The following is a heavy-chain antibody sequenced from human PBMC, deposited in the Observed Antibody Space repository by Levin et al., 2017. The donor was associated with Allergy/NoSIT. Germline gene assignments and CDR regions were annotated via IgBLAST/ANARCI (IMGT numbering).Heavy chain of an antibody. CDR1: GVSINSGSYY. Sequence: SETLSLTCTASGVSINSGSYYWAWIRQPPGKGLEWIATIYYGGSAHYNPSLWSRVTTFVDTSKNQFSLKLSSVTAADTAVYYCASETPASTVTNAYYFDYWGQGSPVTVFS. CDR3: ASETPASTVTNAYYFDY. CDR2: IYYGGSA. V-gene: IGHV4-39*01. J-gene: IGHJ4*02. D-gene: IGHD4-17*01.